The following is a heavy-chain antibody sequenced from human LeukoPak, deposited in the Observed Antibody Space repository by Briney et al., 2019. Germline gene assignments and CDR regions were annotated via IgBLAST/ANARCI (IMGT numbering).Heavy chain of an antibody. J-gene: IGHJ6*04. D-gene: IGHD3-10*02. CDR2: ISTSSSYI. CDR3: AELGITMIGGL. CDR1: GFTFSSYT. Sequence: PGGSLRLACAASGFTFSSYTMNWVRQAPGKGLECVSFISTSSSYIYYADSVKGRFTSSRDNSKNSVYLQMNSLRVEDPAVYYCAELGITMIGGLWAKGTTVTISS. V-gene: IGHV3-21*01.